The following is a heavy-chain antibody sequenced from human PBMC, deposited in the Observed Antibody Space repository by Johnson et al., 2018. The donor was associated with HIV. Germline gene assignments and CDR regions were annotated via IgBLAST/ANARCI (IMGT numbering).Heavy chain of an antibody. J-gene: IGHJ3*02. CDR1: GFTFSSYA. V-gene: IGHV3-30*04. D-gene: IGHD6-19*01. Sequence: QVQLVESGGGVVQPGRSLRLSCADSGFTFSSYAMHWVRQAPGKGLEWVAFIRFDGSNKYYADSVKGRFTISRDHSKNTLYLQMNSLRGEDTAVYYCARPGIAVAAAPDDDAFDIWGQGTMVTVSS. CDR3: ARPGIAVAAAPDDDAFDI. CDR2: IRFDGSNK.